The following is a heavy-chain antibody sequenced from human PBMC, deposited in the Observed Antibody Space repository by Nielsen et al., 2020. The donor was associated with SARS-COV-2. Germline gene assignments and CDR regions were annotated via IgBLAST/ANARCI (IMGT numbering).Heavy chain of an antibody. D-gene: IGHD4-17*01. CDR2: TYYRSKWYN. Sequence: WIRQSPSRGLEWLGRTYYRSKWYNDYAVSMKSRITINPDTSKNQFSLHLNSVTPEDTAVYYCARARGAYGDYYYYYYTDVWGKGTTVTVSS. V-gene: IGHV6-1*01. J-gene: IGHJ6*03. CDR3: ARARGAYGDYYYYYYTDV.